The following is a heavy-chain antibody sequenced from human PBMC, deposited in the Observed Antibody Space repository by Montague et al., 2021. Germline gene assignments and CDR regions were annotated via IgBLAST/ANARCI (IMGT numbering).Heavy chain of an antibody. D-gene: IGHD4-11*01. J-gene: IGHJ4*02. CDR3: ARRPRITVTGRFDL. Sequence: SETLSLTCAGSGGSFNDYYWSWIRQSPGQGLEWIGDITHNGRTNYNPSLKSRVTLSVDTSKSHFSLNLTSVTAADTAVYFCARRPRITVTGRFDLWGEGTLVTVPS. CDR1: GGSFNDYY. V-gene: IGHV4-34*01. CDR2: ITHNGRT.